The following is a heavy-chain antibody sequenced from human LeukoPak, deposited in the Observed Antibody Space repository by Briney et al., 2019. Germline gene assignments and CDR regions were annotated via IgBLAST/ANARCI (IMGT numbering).Heavy chain of an antibody. Sequence: SETLSLTCTVSGDSINNYYWNWIRQPAGKGLEWIGRIYIGGTNYNPSLKSRVTMSVDTSKNQFSLKLSSVTAADTAVYYCARGRYCSGGSCYFDYWGQGTLVTVSS. CDR2: IYIGGT. D-gene: IGHD2-15*01. J-gene: IGHJ4*02. V-gene: IGHV4-4*07. CDR1: GDSINNYY. CDR3: ARGRYCSGGSCYFDY.